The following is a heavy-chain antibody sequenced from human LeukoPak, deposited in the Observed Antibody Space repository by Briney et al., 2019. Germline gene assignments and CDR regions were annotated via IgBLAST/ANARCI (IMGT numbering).Heavy chain of an antibody. J-gene: IGHJ4*02. CDR3: AANSADYNSLGSSYKV. Sequence: SETLSLTCTVSSGSLNSSPYYWAWIRQSPGKGLEWIGSISYSGTTYYNPSLKSRVTIYVDTSKKQFSLRLSSVTAADSAVYYCAANSADYNSLGSSYKVWGQGTLVTVSS. CDR2: ISYSGTT. V-gene: IGHV4-39*01. CDR1: SGSLNSSPYY. D-gene: IGHD3-10*01.